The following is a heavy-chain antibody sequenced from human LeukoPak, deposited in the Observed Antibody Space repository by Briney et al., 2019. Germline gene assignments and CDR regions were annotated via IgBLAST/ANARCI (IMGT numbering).Heavy chain of an antibody. CDR3: AKGYASSWPNFDY. V-gene: IGHV3-23*01. Sequence: GGSLRLSCAASGFTFSSYAMSWVRQAPGKGLEWVSDISSSAETTNYADSVKGRFTISRDNSKNTLYLQMNSLRAEDTAVYYCAKGYASSWPNFDYWGQGTLVTVSS. D-gene: IGHD6-13*01. CDR2: ISSSAETT. CDR1: GFTFSSYA. J-gene: IGHJ4*02.